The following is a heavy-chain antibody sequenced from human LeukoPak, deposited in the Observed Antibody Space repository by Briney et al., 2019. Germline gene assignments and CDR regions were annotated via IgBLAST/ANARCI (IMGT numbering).Heavy chain of an antibody. Sequence: PGGSLRLSCAASGFTVFNYWMSWVRQAPGKGLEWVANINLDGSQKYYVDSLKGRFTISRDNAKNSLYLQMDSLRVEDTAVYYCAGDVDYVNPRHDYWGQGTLVTVSS. D-gene: IGHD4/OR15-4a*01. V-gene: IGHV3-7*01. CDR2: INLDGSQK. J-gene: IGHJ4*02. CDR1: GFTVFNYW. CDR3: AGDVDYVNPRHDY.